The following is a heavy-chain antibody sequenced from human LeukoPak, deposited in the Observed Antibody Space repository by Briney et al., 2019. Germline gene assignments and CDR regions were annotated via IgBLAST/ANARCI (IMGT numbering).Heavy chain of an antibody. CDR1: GGSISSGGYY. CDR3: ARCRGYGLRCASRGAFGI. J-gene: IGHJ3*02. CDR2: IYYSGST. V-gene: IGHV4-31*03. D-gene: IGHD5-18*01. Sequence: SETLSLTCTVSGGSISSGGYYWSWIRQHPGKGLEWIGYIYYSGSTYYNPSLKSRVTISVDTSKNQFSLKLSSVTAADTAVYYCARCRGYGLRCASRGAFGIWGQGTMVNVSS.